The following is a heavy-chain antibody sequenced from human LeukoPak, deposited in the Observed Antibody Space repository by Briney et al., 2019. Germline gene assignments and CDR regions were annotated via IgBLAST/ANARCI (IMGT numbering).Heavy chain of an antibody. CDR3: AKVRYDSSEHYFDY. V-gene: IGHV3-9*01. CDR2: ISWNSGSI. CDR1: GFTFDDYA. Sequence: PGGSLRLSCAASGFTFDDYAMHWVRQAPGKGLEWVSGISWNSGSIGYADSVKGRFTISRDNAKNSLYLQMNSLRAEDTALYYCAKVRYDSSEHYFDYWGQGTLVTVSS. J-gene: IGHJ4*02. D-gene: IGHD3-22*01.